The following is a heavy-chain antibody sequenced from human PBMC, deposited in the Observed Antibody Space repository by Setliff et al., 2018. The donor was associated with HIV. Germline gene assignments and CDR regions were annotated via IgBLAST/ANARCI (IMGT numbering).Heavy chain of an antibody. Sequence: SETLSLTCTVSGGSLSNHYWSWLRQSPKNGLEWIGYVYYSGSTYYNPSLKSLVTISVDTSKNQFSLKLSSVTAADTAVYYCARDYCGGDCYFPYYYYGMDVWGQGTTVTVSS. J-gene: IGHJ6*02. D-gene: IGHD2-21*02. CDR1: GGSLSNHY. CDR3: ARDYCGGDCYFPYYYYGMDV. V-gene: IGHV4-59*11. CDR2: VYYSGST.